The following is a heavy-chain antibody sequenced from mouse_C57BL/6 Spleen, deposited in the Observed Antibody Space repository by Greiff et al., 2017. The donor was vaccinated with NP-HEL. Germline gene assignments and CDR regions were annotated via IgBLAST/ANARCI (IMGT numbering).Heavy chain of an antibody. V-gene: IGHV5-4*01. D-gene: IGHD2-5*01. J-gene: IGHJ4*01. Sequence: EVKLVESGGGLVKPGGSLKLSCAASGFTFSSYAMSWVRQTPEKRLEWVATISDGGSYTYYPDNVKGRFTISRDNAKNNLYLQMSHLKSEDTAMYYCGRERLYYSNYGGYAMGGWGQGASVTVSS. CDR3: GRERLYYSNYGGYAMGG. CDR1: GFTFSSYA. CDR2: ISDGGSYT.